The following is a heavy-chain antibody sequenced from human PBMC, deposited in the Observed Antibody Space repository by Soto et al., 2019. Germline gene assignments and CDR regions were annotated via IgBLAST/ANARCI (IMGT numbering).Heavy chain of an antibody. Sequence: QVQLVQSGAEVKKPGASVKVSCKVSGYTLTELSMHWVRQAPGKGLEWMGGFDPEDGETIYAQKFQGRGTMTEDTSTDTAYMELSSLRSEDTAVYYCRGANYYGSGSQDWFDPWGQGTLVTVSS. CDR1: GYTLTELS. V-gene: IGHV1-24*01. CDR2: FDPEDGET. J-gene: IGHJ5*02. CDR3: RGANYYGSGSQDWFDP. D-gene: IGHD3-10*01.